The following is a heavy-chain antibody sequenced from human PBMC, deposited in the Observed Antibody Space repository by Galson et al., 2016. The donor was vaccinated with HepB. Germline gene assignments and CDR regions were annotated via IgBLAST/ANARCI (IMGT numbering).Heavy chain of an antibody. CDR1: GFTFSSYG. V-gene: IGHV3-33*01. D-gene: IGHD3-10*01. CDR2: IYYDGSNK. Sequence: SLRLSCAASGFTFSSYGMHWVRQAPGKGLEWVTFIYYDGSNKYYADSVKGRFAVSRDNSKNMVYLEKNSLRGEDTAVYYCARRYYYGSASPYYYMDVWGKGTTVTVSS. CDR3: ARRYYYGSASPYYYMDV. J-gene: IGHJ6*03.